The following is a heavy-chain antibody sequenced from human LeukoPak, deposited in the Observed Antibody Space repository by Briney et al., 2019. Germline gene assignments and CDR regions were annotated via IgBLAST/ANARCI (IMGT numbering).Heavy chain of an antibody. D-gene: IGHD3-22*01. CDR2: ISAYNGHT. CDR1: GYTFTSYG. Sequence: SVKASWKASGYTFTSYGISWVRQPPGQWLGWMGWISAYNGHTIYEKKLRGRVTMTTDTSTSTAYMELRSLRPDDTAVYYCARGYYYDSSGYYSGNWFDPWGEGTLVTVSS. CDR3: ARGYYYDSSGYYSGNWFDP. J-gene: IGHJ5*02. V-gene: IGHV1-18*01.